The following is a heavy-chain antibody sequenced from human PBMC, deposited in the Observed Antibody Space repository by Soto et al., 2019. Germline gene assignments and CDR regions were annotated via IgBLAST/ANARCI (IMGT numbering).Heavy chain of an antibody. Sequence: PGGSLRLSCTGFGFPFDDFAINWVRQAPGKGLEWVSGITWNSRVLAYADSVKGRFTISRDNARNSLYLQMDSLRAEDTAVYYCARDRYSNYTRTTLYGMDVWGQGTTVTVSS. V-gene: IGHV3-9*01. CDR3: ARDRYSNYTRTTLYGMDV. J-gene: IGHJ6*02. CDR2: ITWNSRVL. CDR1: GFPFDDFA. D-gene: IGHD4-4*01.